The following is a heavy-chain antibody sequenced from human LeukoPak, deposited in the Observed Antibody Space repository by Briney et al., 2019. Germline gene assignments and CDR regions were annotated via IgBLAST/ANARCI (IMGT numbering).Heavy chain of an antibody. CDR3: ARASGGSGPHDGAGAFDI. Sequence: GASVKVSCKASGYTFTGYYMHWVRQAPGQGLEWMGWINPNSGGTNYAQKFQGRVTMTRDTSISTAYMELSRLRSDDTAVYYCARASGGSGPHDGAGAFDIWGQGTMVTVSS. CDR1: GYTFTGYY. J-gene: IGHJ3*02. CDR2: INPNSGGT. D-gene: IGHD3-10*01. V-gene: IGHV1-2*02.